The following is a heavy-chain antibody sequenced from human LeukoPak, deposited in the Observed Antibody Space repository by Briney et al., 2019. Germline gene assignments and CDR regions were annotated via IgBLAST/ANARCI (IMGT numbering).Heavy chain of an antibody. V-gene: IGHV1-2*06. J-gene: IGHJ4*02. CDR2: INPNSGGT. CDR3: SRVVSSYYSSPIDY. CDR1: GYTFTGYY. D-gene: IGHD3-10*01. Sequence: PEASVKVSCKASGYTFTGYYMHWVRQAPGQGLEWMGRINPNSGGTNYAQKFQGRVTMTRDTSISTAYMELSRLRSDDSALYYCSRVVSSYYSSPIDYWGQGTLVTVSS.